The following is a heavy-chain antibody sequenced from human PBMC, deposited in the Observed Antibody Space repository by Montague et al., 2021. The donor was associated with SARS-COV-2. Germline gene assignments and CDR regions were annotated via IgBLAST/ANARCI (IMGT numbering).Heavy chain of an antibody. V-gene: IGHV6-1*01. CDR3: VRGIEAAGSYDY. D-gene: IGHD6-13*01. CDR2: TYYRSMWKS. CDR1: GDSVSSNSAT. Sequence: CAISGDSVSSNSATWNWIRQSPSRGLEWLGRTYYRSMWKSDYARSVKSRIAINPDTPKNQFSLQLSSVTPEDTALYYCVRGIEAAGSYDYWGQETLVTVSS. J-gene: IGHJ4*02.